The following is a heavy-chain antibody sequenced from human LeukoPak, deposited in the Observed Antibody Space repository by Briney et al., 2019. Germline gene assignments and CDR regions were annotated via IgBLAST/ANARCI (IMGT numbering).Heavy chain of an antibody. J-gene: IGHJ5*02. V-gene: IGHV4-4*07. CDR2: IYTSGST. Sequence: SETLSLTCTVSGGSISSYYGRWIRQPAGKGLEWIGRIYTSGSTNYNPSLQSPVTMSVATSKTPFSLKLSSVTAADTAVYYCARDRKWGLYYDFWSGYFNWFDPWGQGTLVTVSS. CDR3: ARDRKWGLYYDFWSGYFNWFDP. CDR1: GGSISSYY. D-gene: IGHD3-3*01.